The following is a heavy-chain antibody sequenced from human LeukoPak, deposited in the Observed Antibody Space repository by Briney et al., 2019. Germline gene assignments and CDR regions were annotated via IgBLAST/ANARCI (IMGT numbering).Heavy chain of an antibody. Sequence: SQTLSLTCTASGGSISTYYWSWIRLSPGKRPEWIGYVYYSGSTNYNPSLKSRVTISVDKSKNQFFLKLNSVTAADTAVYFCARERRYSGSYIGYNRDAFDVWGPGTMVTVSS. V-gene: IGHV4-59*01. D-gene: IGHD3-22*01. CDR3: ARERRYSGSYIGYNRDAFDV. CDR1: GGSISTYY. J-gene: IGHJ3*01. CDR2: VYYSGST.